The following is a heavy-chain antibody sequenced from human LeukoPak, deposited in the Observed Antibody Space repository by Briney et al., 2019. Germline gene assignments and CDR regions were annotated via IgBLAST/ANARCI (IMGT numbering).Heavy chain of an antibody. Sequence: PGGSLRLSCAASGFTFSDYWLHWVRQAPGKGLVWVSRINTDGSTINYAGSVKGRFTISRDDAKNTLCLQMNDLRAEDTAVYYCARAGSFRFDYWGQGTLVTVSS. J-gene: IGHJ4*02. CDR3: ARAGSFRFDY. D-gene: IGHD3-10*01. V-gene: IGHV3-74*01. CDR2: INTDGSTI. CDR1: GFTFSDYW.